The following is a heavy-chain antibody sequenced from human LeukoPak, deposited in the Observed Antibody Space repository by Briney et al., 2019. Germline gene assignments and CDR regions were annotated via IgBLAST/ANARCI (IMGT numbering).Heavy chain of an antibody. V-gene: IGHV3-21*04. CDR2: ISYTGTYT. CDR1: AFSLNAYN. CDR3: VRDRGTYRPIDY. D-gene: IGHD1-26*01. J-gene: IGHJ4*02. Sequence: GGSLRLSCAASAFSLNAYNMNWVRQAPGKGLEWVSSISYTGTYTYYAHSVKGRFTISRDNAQNSLYLQMNSLRAEDTAIYYCVRDRGTYRPIDYWGQGTLVTVSS.